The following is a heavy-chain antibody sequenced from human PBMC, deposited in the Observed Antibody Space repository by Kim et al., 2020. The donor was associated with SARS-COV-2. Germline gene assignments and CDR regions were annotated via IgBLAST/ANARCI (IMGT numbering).Heavy chain of an antibody. J-gene: IGHJ4*02. CDR2: TGTKGTT. CDR1: VGSFSVFH. V-gene: IGHV4-34*10. CDR3: AGYLEGKVGSGF. Sequence: SETLSLTCTALVGSFSVFHWTWIRQPPGKGLEWIGQTGTKGTTNYNPSLKSRVTISQDRSRNQFSLSLTSLTAAATAVYYCAGYLEGKVGSGFWGRGPL. D-gene: IGHD3-10*01.